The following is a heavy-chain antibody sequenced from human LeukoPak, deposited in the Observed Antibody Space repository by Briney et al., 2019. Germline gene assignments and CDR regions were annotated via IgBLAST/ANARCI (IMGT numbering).Heavy chain of an antibody. Sequence: GASVKVSCKASGGTFSSYAISWVRQAPGQGLEWMGGIIPIFGTANYAQKFQGRVTITADESTSTGYMELSSPRSEDTAVYYCASKRGYSYGLDYWGQGTLVTVSS. D-gene: IGHD5-18*01. V-gene: IGHV1-69*13. CDR2: IIPIFGTA. J-gene: IGHJ4*02. CDR1: GGTFSSYA. CDR3: ASKRGYSYGLDY.